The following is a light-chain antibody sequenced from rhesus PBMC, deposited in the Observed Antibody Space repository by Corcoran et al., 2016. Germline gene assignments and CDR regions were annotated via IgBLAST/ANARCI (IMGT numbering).Light chain of an antibody. CDR2: RAS. V-gene: IGKV3-24*01. CDR3: LQHNNWPHS. J-gene: IGKJ2*01. Sequence: EIVMTQSPATLSLSPGERATLSCRASPSVSSSLAWYQQKPGRSPRLPIYRASRWATGIPDRFSGSGSRTYFTLTIRSLEPEDVAVYYCLQHNNWPHSFGQGTKVEIK. CDR1: PSVSSS.